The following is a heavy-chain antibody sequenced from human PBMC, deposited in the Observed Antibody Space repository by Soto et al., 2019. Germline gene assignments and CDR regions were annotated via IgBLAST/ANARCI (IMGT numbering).Heavy chain of an antibody. D-gene: IGHD3-22*01. V-gene: IGHV4-61*01. Sequence: SETLSLTCAVSGGSISSGNYYWSWIRQPPGKGLEWIGYFYYTGSTNYNPSLKSRVTISIDASKNQFSLRLSSVTAADTAVYYCARSMHYSDGSNYSPFDYWGQGTLVTVSS. CDR3: ARSMHYSDGSNYSPFDY. CDR1: GGSISSGNYY. CDR2: FYYTGST. J-gene: IGHJ4*02.